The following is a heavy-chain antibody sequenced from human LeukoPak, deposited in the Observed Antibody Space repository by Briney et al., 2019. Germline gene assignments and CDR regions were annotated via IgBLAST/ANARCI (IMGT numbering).Heavy chain of an antibody. J-gene: IGHJ4*02. CDR2: INHSGST. V-gene: IGHV4-34*01. Sequence: SETLSLTCAVCGGSFSGYYWSWIRQPPGKGLEWIGEINHSGSTNYNPSLKSRVTISVDTSKNQFSLKLSSVTAADTAVYYCARGGVVPAATDFDYWGQGTLVTVSS. CDR1: GGSFSGYY. D-gene: IGHD2-2*01. CDR3: ARGGVVPAATDFDY.